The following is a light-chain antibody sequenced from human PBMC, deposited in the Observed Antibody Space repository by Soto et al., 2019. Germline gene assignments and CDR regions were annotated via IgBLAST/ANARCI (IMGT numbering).Light chain of an antibody. CDR3: QQYDNLPFT. CDR2: DAS. V-gene: IGKV1-33*01. J-gene: IGKJ3*01. Sequence: DIQMTQSPSSLSASVGDRVTITCQASQDISNYLNWYQQKPGKAPKLLIYDASNLETGVPSRFSGSGSGTDFTFTISSLQPKDIATYYCQQYDNLPFTFGPGTKVVIK. CDR1: QDISNY.